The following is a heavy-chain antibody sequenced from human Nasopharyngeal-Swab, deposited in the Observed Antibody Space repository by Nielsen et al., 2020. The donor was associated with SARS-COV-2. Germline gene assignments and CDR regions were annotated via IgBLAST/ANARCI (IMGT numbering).Heavy chain of an antibody. J-gene: IGHJ3*01. CDR1: GGSISSGGYF. CDR2: IHYTGNT. CDR3: AREVIEPAVSDAFDF. D-gene: IGHD3-16*02. V-gene: IGHV4-31*03. Sequence: SETLSLTCTVSGGSISSGGYFWSWIRQHPGKGLEWIGYIHYTGNTFYNPSLESRLTISLDTSQNQFSLRLSSVTAADTAVYYCAREVIEPAVSDAFDFWGQGTMVTVSS.